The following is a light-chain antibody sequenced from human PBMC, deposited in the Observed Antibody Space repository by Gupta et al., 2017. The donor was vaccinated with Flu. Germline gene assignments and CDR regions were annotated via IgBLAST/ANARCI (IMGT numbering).Light chain of an antibody. J-gene: IGLJ2*01. CDR1: SLRNSY. CDR2: AKN. Sequence: QTVRITCQGDSLRNSYESWYQQKPGQAAVLVIYAKNIRPSGIPDRFSGSSSGNTASLTITGAQAEEEADYYCNSRDSTDNHQAVFGGGTKLTVL. V-gene: IGLV3-19*01. CDR3: NSRDSTDNHQAV.